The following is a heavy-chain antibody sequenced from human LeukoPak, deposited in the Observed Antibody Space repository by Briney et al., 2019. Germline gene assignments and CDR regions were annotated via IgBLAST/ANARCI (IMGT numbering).Heavy chain of an antibody. CDR1: GFTFRNYA. CDR3: ARGSSPSGTYPHDY. CDR2: IAYDATHK. Sequence: GGSLRLSCAASGFTFRNYAMHWVRQAPGKGLEWAAGIAYDATHKVYADSVKGRFTISRDNSKNTVCLQMDSLTTEDTAVYYCARGSSPSGTYPHDYWGQGTLVTVSS. J-gene: IGHJ4*02. V-gene: IGHV3-30*04. D-gene: IGHD1-26*01.